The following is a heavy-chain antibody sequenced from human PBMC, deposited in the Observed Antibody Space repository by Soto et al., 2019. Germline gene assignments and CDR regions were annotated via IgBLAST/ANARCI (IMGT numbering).Heavy chain of an antibody. D-gene: IGHD2-15*01. CDR1: GYTFINYF. V-gene: IGHV1-46*03. CDR2: INPSRGTT. Sequence: ASVKVSCKASGYTFINYFIHWVRQAPGQGLEWMGVINPSRGTTTYAQKFQDRVTMTRDTSASTVYMELSSLRSEDTAMYYCAKWYINYSYLYAPSGQGTPVPGSS. CDR3: AKWYINYSYLYAP. J-gene: IGHJ5*01.